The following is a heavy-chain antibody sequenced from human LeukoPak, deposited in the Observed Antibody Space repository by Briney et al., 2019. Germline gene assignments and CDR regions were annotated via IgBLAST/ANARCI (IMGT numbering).Heavy chain of an antibody. CDR3: ARGGYCSSTSCSTVDY. D-gene: IGHD2-2*01. J-gene: IGHJ4*02. CDR1: GGSFSGYY. V-gene: IGHV4-34*01. Sequence: SETLSLTCAVYGGSFSGYYWSWIRQPPGKGPEWIGEINHSGSTNYNPSLKSRVTISVDTSKNQFSLKLSSVTAADTAVYYCARGGYCSSTSCSTVDYWGQGTLVTVSS. CDR2: INHSGST.